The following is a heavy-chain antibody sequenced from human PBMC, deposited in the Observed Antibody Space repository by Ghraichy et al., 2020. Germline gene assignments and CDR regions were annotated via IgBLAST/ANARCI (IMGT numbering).Heavy chain of an antibody. Sequence: SETLSLTCTVSGGSISSYYWSWIRQPPGKGLEWIGYIYYSGSTNYNPSLKSRVTISVDTSKNQFSLKLSSVTAADTAVYYCARMIITRALKAYGMDVWGQGTTVTVSS. V-gene: IGHV4-59*01. J-gene: IGHJ6*02. CDR1: GGSISSYY. CDR2: IYYSGST. D-gene: IGHD3-16*01. CDR3: ARMIITRALKAYGMDV.